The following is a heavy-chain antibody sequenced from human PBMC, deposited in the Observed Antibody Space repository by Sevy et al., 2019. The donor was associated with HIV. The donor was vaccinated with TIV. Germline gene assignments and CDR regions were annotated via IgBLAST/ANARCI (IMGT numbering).Heavy chain of an antibody. CDR3: SRESRRCSNGVCYGYYGLDV. V-gene: IGHV3-11*01. J-gene: IGHJ6*02. CDR2: ISHSGSTI. Sequence: GGSLRLSCAASGFIFSDYYMSWIRQAPGKGLEWVSYISHSGSTISYSDSVKGRFTISRDNAKNSLYLQMNSLRAEDTAVYFCSRESRRCSNGVCYGYYGLDVWGQGTTVTVSS. D-gene: IGHD2-8*01. CDR1: GFIFSDYY.